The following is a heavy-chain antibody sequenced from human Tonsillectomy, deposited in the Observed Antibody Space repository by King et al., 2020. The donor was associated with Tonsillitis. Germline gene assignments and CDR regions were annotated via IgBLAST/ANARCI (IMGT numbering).Heavy chain of an antibody. J-gene: IGHJ5*02. CDR2: INPNSGGT. V-gene: IGHV1-2*02. Sequence: VQLVESGAEVKKPGASVKVSCKASRYTFTGYYMHWVRQAPGQGLEWMGWINPNSGGTNYAQKFQGRGTMTRDTSISTAYMELSRMRSDDTAVYYCARGSSRPDYGDYEGGFDPWGQGTLVTVSS. D-gene: IGHD4-17*01. CDR1: RYTFTGYY. CDR3: ARGSSRPDYGDYEGGFDP.